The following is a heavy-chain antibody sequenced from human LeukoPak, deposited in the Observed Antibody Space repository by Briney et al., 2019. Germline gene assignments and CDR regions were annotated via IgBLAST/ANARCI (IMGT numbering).Heavy chain of an antibody. CDR3: AREEVEASFDY. D-gene: IGHD1-26*01. CDR2: INHSGST. CDR1: GGSFSGYY. Sequence: SETLSLTCAVYGGSFSGYYWSWVRQPPGKGLEWIGEINHSGSTNYNPSLKSRVTISVDTSKNQFSLKLSSVTAADTAVYYCAREEVEASFDYWGQGTLVTVSS. J-gene: IGHJ4*02. V-gene: IGHV4-34*01.